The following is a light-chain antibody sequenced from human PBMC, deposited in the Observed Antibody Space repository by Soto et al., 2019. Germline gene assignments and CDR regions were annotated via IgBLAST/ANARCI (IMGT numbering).Light chain of an antibody. CDR3: LLYYGGAWV. Sequence: QTVVTQEPSLTVSPGGTVTLTCASSTGAVTSGYYPNWFQQKLGQAPRALIYGTTNKHSWTPARFSGSLLGGKAALTLSGVQPEDEAEYYCLLYYGGAWVFGGGTTLTVL. CDR1: TGAVTSGYY. J-gene: IGLJ3*02. CDR2: GTT. V-gene: IGLV7-43*01.